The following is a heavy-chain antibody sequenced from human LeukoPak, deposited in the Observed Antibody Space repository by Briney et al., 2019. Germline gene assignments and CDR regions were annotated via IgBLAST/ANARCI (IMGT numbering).Heavy chain of an antibody. Sequence: SETLSLTCTVSGGSISSYYWSWIRQPPGKGLEWIGYIYYSGSTNYNPSLKSRVTISVDTSKNQFSLKLSSVTAADTAVYYCARELQTGVFDYWGQGTLVTVSS. V-gene: IGHV4-59*01. CDR2: IYYSGST. CDR3: ARELQTGVFDY. J-gene: IGHJ4*02. CDR1: GGSISSYY. D-gene: IGHD7-27*01.